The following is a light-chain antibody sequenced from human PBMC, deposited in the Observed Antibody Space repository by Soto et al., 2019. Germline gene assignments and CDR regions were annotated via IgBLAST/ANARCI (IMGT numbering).Light chain of an antibody. CDR1: SSDVGGYNY. Sequence: QSALTQPPSASGSPGQSVTISCTGTSSDVGGYNYVSWYQLHPGKAPKLMIYEVSKRPSGVPDRFSGSKSGNTASLTVSGLQAEDEADYYCAAWDDSLNGPLFGGGTKLTVL. J-gene: IGLJ3*02. CDR2: EVS. CDR3: AAWDDSLNGPL. V-gene: IGLV2-8*01.